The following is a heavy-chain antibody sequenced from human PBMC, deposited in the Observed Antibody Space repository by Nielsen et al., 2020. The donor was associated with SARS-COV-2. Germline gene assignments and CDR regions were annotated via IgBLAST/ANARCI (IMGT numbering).Heavy chain of an antibody. V-gene: IGHV3-11*01. J-gene: IGHJ1*01. Sequence: GGSLRLSCAASGFTFSDYYMSWIRQAPGKGLEWVSYISSSGSTIYYADSVKGRFTISRDNSKNTLYLQMNSLRAEDTAVYYCARDRVAAAGKTEYFQHWGQGTLVTVSS. CDR3: ARDRVAAAGKTEYFQH. CDR1: GFTFSDYY. D-gene: IGHD6-13*01. CDR2: ISSSGSTI.